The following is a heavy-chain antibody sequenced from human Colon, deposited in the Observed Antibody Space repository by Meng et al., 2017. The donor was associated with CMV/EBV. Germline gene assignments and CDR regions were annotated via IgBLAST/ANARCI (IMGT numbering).Heavy chain of an antibody. Sequence: GESLKISCAASGFTVSRNYMNWVRQAPGKGLEWVSVIYSSGSTYYADSVKGRFTISRDNSKNTVYLQMDSLRAEDTAVYYCVRATSCCYTGLDYWGQGTLVTVSS. J-gene: IGHJ4*02. CDR2: IYSSGST. V-gene: IGHV3-53*01. D-gene: IGHD2-2*01. CDR1: GFTVSRNY. CDR3: VRATSCCYTGLDY.